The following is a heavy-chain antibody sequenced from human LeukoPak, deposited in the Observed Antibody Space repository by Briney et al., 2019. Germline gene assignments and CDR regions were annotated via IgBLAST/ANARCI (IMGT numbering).Heavy chain of an antibody. CDR3: AKDPVAGSGWYGRGYFDY. CDR1: GFTFRSYA. D-gene: IGHD6-13*01. CDR2: ISGSGGDT. Sequence: PGGSLRLSCAASGFTFRSYALSWVRQAPGKGLEWVSAISGSGGDTYYADSVKGRFTISRDNSKNRLYLQMNSLRAEDAAVYYCAKDPVAGSGWYGRGYFDYWGQGTLVTVSS. J-gene: IGHJ4*02. V-gene: IGHV3-23*01.